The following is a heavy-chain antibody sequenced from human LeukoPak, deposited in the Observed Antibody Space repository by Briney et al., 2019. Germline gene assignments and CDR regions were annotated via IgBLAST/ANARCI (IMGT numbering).Heavy chain of an antibody. CDR2: ISSSSSYI. Sequence: PGGSLRLSCAASGFTFSSYSMNWVRQAPGKGLEWVSSISSSSSYIYYADSVKGRFTISRDNAKNSLYLQMNSLRAEDTAVYYCAKDLFSIWYQLLYCLFDYWGQGTLVTVSS. V-gene: IGHV3-21*01. CDR3: AKDLFSIWYQLLYCLFDY. J-gene: IGHJ4*02. CDR1: GFTFSSYS. D-gene: IGHD2-2*02.